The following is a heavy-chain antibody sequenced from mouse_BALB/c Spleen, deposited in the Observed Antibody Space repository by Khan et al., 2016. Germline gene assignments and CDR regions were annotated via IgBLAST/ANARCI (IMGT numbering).Heavy chain of an antibody. CDR2: IWGDGST. D-gene: IGHD2-4*01. J-gene: IGHJ3*01. CDR1: GFSLTGYG. CDR3: ARVLYYDPGGVAY. V-gene: IGHV2-6-7*01. Sequence: QVQLKESGPGLVAPSQSLSITCTVSGFSLTGYGVNWVRQPPGKGLEWLGMIWGDGSTDYNSALKSRLSISKDNSKSQVFLKMNSLQTDDTARYYCARVLYYDPGGVAYLGQGTLVTVSA.